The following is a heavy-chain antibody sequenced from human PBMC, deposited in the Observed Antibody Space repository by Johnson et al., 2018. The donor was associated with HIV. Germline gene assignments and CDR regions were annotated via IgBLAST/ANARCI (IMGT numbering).Heavy chain of an antibody. V-gene: IGHV3-30-3*01. CDR3: AVVEMATTDAFDI. CDR1: GFTLSSSV. D-gene: IGHD5-24*01. Sequence: QVQLVESGGGVAQPGTSLRLSCADSGFTLSSSVMHWVRRAPGKGLEWVAAISLDGVSKYYADSVKGRFTISRDNSAKNSLYLQMNSLRAEDTAVYYCAVVEMATTDAFDIWGQGTMVTVSS. CDR2: ISLDGVSK. J-gene: IGHJ3*02.